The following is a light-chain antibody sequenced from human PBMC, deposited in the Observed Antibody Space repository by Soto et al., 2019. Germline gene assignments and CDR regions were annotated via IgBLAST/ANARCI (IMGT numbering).Light chain of an antibody. Sequence: QSALTQPASVSASPGQSITISCTGTSSDVGSYDYVSWFQQHPGKAPKVLIYEVADRPSGVSDSFSGSKSGNTASLTISGLQTEDEGDYYCSSFTSSNTWVFGGGTKLTVL. J-gene: IGLJ3*02. CDR2: EVA. CDR1: SSDVGSYDY. CDR3: SSFTSSNTWV. V-gene: IGLV2-14*01.